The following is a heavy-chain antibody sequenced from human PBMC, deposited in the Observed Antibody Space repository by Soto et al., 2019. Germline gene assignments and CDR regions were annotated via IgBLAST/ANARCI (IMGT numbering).Heavy chain of an antibody. CDR1: GFTFSSYG. CDR2: ISYDGSNK. J-gene: IGHJ6*02. V-gene: IGHV3-30*18. D-gene: IGHD4-17*01. CDR3: AKGPVDYRDYYYYGMDV. Sequence: QVQLVESGGGVVQPGRSLRLSCAASGFTFSSYGMHWVRQAPGKGLEWVAVISYDGSNKYYADSVKGRFTISRDNSKNTLYLQMNSLRAEDTAVYYCAKGPVDYRDYYYYGMDVWGQGTTVTVSS.